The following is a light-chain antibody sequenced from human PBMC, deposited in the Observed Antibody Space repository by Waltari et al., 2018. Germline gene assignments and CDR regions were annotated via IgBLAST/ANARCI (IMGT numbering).Light chain of an antibody. CDR1: KLGDKY. J-gene: IGLJ2*01. Sequence: SYALTRPPSVSVSPGQTASITCSGDKLGDKYVYWYQQRPGQSPVLIIYEDNKRPSGIPERISGSNSGNTATLTISGTQAMDEAEYYCQAWDNTVVFGGGTKLTVL. CDR3: QAWDNTVV. V-gene: IGLV3-1*01. CDR2: EDN.